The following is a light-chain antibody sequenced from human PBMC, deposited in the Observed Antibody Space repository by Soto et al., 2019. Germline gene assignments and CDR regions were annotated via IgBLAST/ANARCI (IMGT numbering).Light chain of an antibody. CDR3: CSYAGSNTWV. CDR2: EDH. J-gene: IGLJ1*01. CDR1: SSDVGRYSL. Sequence: QSVLTQPASVSGSPGQSITISCTGTSSDVGRYSLVSWYQQHPGKAPKPMISEDHKRPSGVSNRFSGSKSGNTASLTISELQTEDEADYYCCSYAGSNTWVFGTGTKVTVL. V-gene: IGLV2-23*01.